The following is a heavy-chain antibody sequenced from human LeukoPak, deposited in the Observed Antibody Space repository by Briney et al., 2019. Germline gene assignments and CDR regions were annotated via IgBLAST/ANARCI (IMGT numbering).Heavy chain of an antibody. J-gene: IGHJ5*02. V-gene: IGHV3-23*01. CDR3: ARMAGWHWFDP. Sequence: QTGGSLRLSCAASGFTFSSYDMTWVRQAPGRGLEWVSSIRPSGDNTYYGDSVKGRFTISRDNSKNTVYLQMNNMRVDDTAVYYCARMAGWHWFDPWGQGTLVTVSS. CDR1: GFTFSSYD. CDR2: IRPSGDNT. D-gene: IGHD6-19*01.